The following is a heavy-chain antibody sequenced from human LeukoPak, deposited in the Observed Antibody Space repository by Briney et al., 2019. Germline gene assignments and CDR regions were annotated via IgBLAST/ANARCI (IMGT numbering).Heavy chain of an antibody. J-gene: IGHJ5*02. V-gene: IGHV3-23*01. D-gene: IGHD1-7*01. Sequence: PGGSLRLSCAASGFPFSSYAMSWVRQAPGKGLEWVSAIGGSGGTTYYAESVKDRFIISRDNSKNTLYLQMNSLRVEDTAVYYCAKDRLSKWNYARPVSDAWGQGTLVTVSS. CDR2: IGGSGGTT. CDR3: AKDRLSKWNYARPVSDA. CDR1: GFPFSSYA.